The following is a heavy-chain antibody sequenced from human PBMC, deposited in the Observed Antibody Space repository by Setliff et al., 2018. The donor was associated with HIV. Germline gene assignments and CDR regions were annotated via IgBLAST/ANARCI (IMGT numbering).Heavy chain of an antibody. Sequence: HPGGSLRLSCAVSGFTFRTYWMSWVRQTPGKGLEWVANVKPDGSEKYYVDSVKGRFAISRDNAKNSLSLQMNSLTSDDTAVYYCVRQDILTSYYMFDYWGQGTLVTVSS. CDR1: GFTFRTYW. V-gene: IGHV3-7*03. CDR2: VKPDGSEK. D-gene: IGHD3-9*01. J-gene: IGHJ4*02. CDR3: VRQDILTSYYMFDY.